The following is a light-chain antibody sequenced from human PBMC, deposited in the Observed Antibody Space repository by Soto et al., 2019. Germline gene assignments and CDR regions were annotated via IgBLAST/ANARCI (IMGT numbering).Light chain of an antibody. V-gene: IGKV3-11*01. J-gene: IGKJ5*01. CDR1: QSVSSY. CDR2: DAS. Sequence: IVLTQSPATLYLSLGERATLSCRASQSVSSYLAWYQQKPGQAPRLLIYDASNRATGIPARFSGSGSGTDFTLTISSLEPEDFAVYYCQQRSNWPPITFGQGTRLEIK. CDR3: QQRSNWPPIT.